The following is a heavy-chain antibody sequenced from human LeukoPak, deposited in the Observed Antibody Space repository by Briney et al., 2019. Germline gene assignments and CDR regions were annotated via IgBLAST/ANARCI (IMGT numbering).Heavy chain of an antibody. V-gene: IGHV1-18*01. CDR2: ISAYNGNT. D-gene: IGHD3-22*01. Sequence: ASVKASCKASGYTFTSYGISWVRQAPGQGLEWMGWISAYNGNTNYAQKLQGRVTMTTDTSTSTAYMELRSLRSDDTAVYYCARFMTYYYDSSGYPYGMDVWGQGTTVTVSS. CDR1: GYTFTSYG. CDR3: ARFMTYYYDSSGYPYGMDV. J-gene: IGHJ6*02.